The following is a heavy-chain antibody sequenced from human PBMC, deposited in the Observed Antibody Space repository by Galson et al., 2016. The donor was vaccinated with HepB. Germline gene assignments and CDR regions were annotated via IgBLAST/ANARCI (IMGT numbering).Heavy chain of an antibody. CDR2: VYWADDT. Sequence: PALVKPTQTLTLTCTFSGFSVTSSGEGVGWIRQPPGKTLEWLAHVYWADDTRFSPSLQNRLTITKDTSKNQVGLTMTNMDPVDTATYYCAHSSRITFFGRTYYFDFWGPGTLVTVAS. D-gene: IGHD3-3*01. CDR3: AHSSRITFFGRTYYFDF. J-gene: IGHJ4*02. V-gene: IGHV2-5*02. CDR1: GFSVTSSGEG.